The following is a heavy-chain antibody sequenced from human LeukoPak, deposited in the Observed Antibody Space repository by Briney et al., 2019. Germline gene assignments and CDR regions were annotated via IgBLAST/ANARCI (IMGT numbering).Heavy chain of an antibody. CDR3: AKDIVGGGDDY. CDR2: IQEDGKKE. CDR1: GFTFTKFW. J-gene: IGHJ4*02. V-gene: IGHV3-7*01. Sequence: GGSLRLSCAASGFTFTKFWMSWVRQAPGKGLEWVANIQEDGKKENYVDSVKGRFTISRDNAKNSVYLQMNSLRVEDTAVYYCAKDIVGGGDDYWGQGTLVTVSS. D-gene: IGHD2-21*02.